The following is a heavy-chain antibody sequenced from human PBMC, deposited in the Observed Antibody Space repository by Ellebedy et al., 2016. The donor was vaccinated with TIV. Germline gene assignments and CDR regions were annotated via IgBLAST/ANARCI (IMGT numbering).Heavy chain of an antibody. Sequence: GGSLRLXXAASGFTVSNNYMNWVRQAPGKGLEWVSLIYSGGSTHYADSVRGRFTISRDYSKNTLYLQMNSLRAEDTAVYYCVKDVYCSITNCFAAFDVWGQGTMVIVSS. V-gene: IGHV3-53*01. J-gene: IGHJ3*01. CDR3: VKDVYCSITNCFAAFDV. D-gene: IGHD2-2*01. CDR1: GFTVSNNY. CDR2: IYSGGST.